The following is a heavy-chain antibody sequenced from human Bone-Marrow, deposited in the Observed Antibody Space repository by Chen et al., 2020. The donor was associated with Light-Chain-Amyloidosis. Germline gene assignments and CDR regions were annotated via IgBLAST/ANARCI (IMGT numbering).Heavy chain of an antibody. J-gene: IGHJ4*02. V-gene: IGHV3-48*03. CDR3: ARGRPGDGDCLDY. CDR1: GLTFSTYE. D-gene: IGHD4-17*01. Sequence: EVKLVESGGGLVQPGGFLRLSCAASGLTFSTYEMNWVRQAPGKGLEWVSYISSSGGTIYYAVSVKGRFTISRDNAKNSLHLQMNSVRAEDTAVYYCARGRPGDGDCLDYWGQGTLVTVS. CDR2: ISSSGGTI.